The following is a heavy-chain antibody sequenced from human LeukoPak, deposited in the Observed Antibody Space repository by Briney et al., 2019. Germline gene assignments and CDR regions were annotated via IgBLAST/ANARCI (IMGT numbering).Heavy chain of an antibody. V-gene: IGHV1-69*13. CDR1: GGTFSSYA. J-gene: IGHJ4*02. CDR2: IIPIFGTA. D-gene: IGHD5-18*01. Sequence: ASAKVSCKASGGTFSSYAIGWVRQAPGQGLEWMGGIIPIFGTANYAQKFQGRVTITADESTSTAYMELSSLRSEDTAVYYCARAKRGYSYGANFDYWGQGTLVTVSS. CDR3: ARAKRGYSYGANFDY.